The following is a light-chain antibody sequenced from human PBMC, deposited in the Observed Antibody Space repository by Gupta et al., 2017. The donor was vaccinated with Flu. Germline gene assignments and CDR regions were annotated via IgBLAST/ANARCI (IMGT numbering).Light chain of an antibody. CDR2: GAS. CDR1: QSVSNSY. V-gene: IGKV3-20*01. J-gene: IGKJ2*01. Sequence: IVLTQSPGTLSLSPGERATLSCRASQSVSNSYLVWYQQKPGQAPRLLIYGASRRATGIPDRFSGSGSGTDFTLTISRLEPEDFAVYYCQQYGGSPLYTFGQGTKMEIK. CDR3: QQYGGSPLYT.